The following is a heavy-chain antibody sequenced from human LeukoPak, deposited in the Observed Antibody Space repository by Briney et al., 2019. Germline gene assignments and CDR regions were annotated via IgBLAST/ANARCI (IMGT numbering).Heavy chain of an antibody. CDR3: ARDLGSSSWYYFDY. J-gene: IGHJ4*02. CDR2: ISYDGSNK. V-gene: IGHV3-30*04. D-gene: IGHD6-13*01. Sequence: GGSLRLSCAASGFTFSSYAMHWVRQAPGKGLEWGAVISYDGSNKYYADSVKGRFTISRDNSKNTLYLQMNSLRAEDTAVYYCARDLGSSSWYYFDYWGQGTLVTVSS. CDR1: GFTFSSYA.